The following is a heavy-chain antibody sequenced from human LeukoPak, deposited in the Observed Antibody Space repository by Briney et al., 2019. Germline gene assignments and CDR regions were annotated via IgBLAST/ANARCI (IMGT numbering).Heavy chain of an antibody. CDR1: GGSISGYD. CDR3: ARRYSGSHFDY. CDR2: IYYSGST. D-gene: IGHD1-26*01. V-gene: IGHV4-59*08. Sequence: SETLSLTCTVSGGSISGYDWRWSRQPPGEVVEWIGYIYYSGSTNYTPSLKSRVTISVDTSKNQFSLKLTSVTAADTAVYYCARRYSGSHFDYWGQGTLVTVSS. J-gene: IGHJ4*02.